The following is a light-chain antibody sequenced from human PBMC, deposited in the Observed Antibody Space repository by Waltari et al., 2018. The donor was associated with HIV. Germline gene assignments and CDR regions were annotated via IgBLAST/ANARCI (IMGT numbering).Light chain of an antibody. CDR1: QSVSSN. V-gene: IGKV3-15*01. Sequence: EIVMTQSPATLSVSTGERATISCRASQSVSSNLAWYQQKPGQAPRLLIYGASTRATGIPARFSGSGSVTEFTLTISSLQSEDFAVYYCQQYNNWPPLTFGGGTKVEIK. J-gene: IGKJ4*01. CDR3: QQYNNWPPLT. CDR2: GAS.